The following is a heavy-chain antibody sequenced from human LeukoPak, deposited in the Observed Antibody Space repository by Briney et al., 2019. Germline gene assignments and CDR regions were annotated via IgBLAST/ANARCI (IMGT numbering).Heavy chain of an antibody. V-gene: IGHV3-21*01. CDR1: GFTFSSYS. CDR3: ARDQFDYYGFYWFDP. J-gene: IGHJ5*02. D-gene: IGHD1-26*01. CDR2: ISSSSSYI. Sequence: GGSLRLSCAASGFTFSSYSMSWVRQAPGKGLKWVSSISSSSSYIYYADSVKGRFTISRDNAKNSLYLQMNSLRAEDTAVYYCARDQFDYYGFYWFDPWGQGTLVTVSS.